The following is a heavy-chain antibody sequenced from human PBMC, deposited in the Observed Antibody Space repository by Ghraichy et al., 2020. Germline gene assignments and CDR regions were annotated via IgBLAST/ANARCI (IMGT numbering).Heavy chain of an antibody. V-gene: IGHV1-58*01. D-gene: IGHD2-15*01. J-gene: IGHJ4*02. CDR2: IVVANGDT. CDR1: GFTFSPSA. CDR3: AADPLVTSGPPFDL. Sequence: SVKVSCKTSGFTFSPSAVQWVRQARGQHLEWIGWIVVANGDTNYSQKFQDRVTITRDMSTSTVFMDLGNLRSDDTAVYYCAADPLVTSGPPFDLWGQGTLVTVSS.